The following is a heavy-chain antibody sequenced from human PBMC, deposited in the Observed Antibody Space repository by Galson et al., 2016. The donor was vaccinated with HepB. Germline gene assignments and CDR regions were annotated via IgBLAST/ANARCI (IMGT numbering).Heavy chain of an antibody. J-gene: IGHJ3*02. D-gene: IGHD3-10*01. CDR2: IIPMFGTT. Sequence: SVKVSCKASGGTFSNYAITWVRQAPGQGLEWMGTIIPMFGTTNYVQEFQGRVTFTADASSNTAYMELGSLRSEDTAVFYCARYIHDYGSRTHHVFDSWGQGTMVIVSS. CDR1: GGTFSNYA. V-gene: IGHV1-69*13. CDR3: ARYIHDYGSRTHHVFDS.